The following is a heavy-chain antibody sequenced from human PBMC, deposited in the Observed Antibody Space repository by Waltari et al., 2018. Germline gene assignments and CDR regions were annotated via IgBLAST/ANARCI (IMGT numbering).Heavy chain of an antibody. CDR3: TSECSGGSCWDY. CDR2: IRSKAYGGTT. D-gene: IGHD2-15*01. J-gene: IGHJ4*02. Sequence: EVQLVESGGGLVQPGRSLRLSCTASGFTFGDYAMSWVRQAPGKGLEWVGFIRSKAYGGTTEYAASVKGRFTISRDDSKSIAYLQMNSLKTEDTAVYYCTSECSGGSCWDYWGQGTLVTVSS. V-gene: IGHV3-49*04. CDR1: GFTFGDYA.